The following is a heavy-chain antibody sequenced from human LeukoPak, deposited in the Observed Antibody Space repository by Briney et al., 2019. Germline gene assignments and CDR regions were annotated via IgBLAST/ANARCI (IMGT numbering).Heavy chain of an antibody. D-gene: IGHD6-13*01. Sequence: GASVKVSCKASGYTFTGYYMHWVRQAPGQGLEWMGWINPNSGGTNYAQKFQGRVTMTRDTSISTAYMELSRLRSGDTAVYYCASAAAAAPYYFDYWGQGTLVTVSS. V-gene: IGHV1-2*02. CDR1: GYTFTGYY. CDR3: ASAAAAAPYYFDY. J-gene: IGHJ4*02. CDR2: INPNSGGT.